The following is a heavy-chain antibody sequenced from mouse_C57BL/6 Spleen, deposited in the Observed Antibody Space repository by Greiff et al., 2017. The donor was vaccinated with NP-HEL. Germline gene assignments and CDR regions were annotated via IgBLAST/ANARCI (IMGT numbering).Heavy chain of an antibody. CDR2: IYPGSGST. V-gene: IGHV1-55*01. CDR3: ARWNPIYYGTYYAMDY. D-gene: IGHD2-1*01. Sequence: QVQLQQPGAELVKPGASVKMSCKASGYTFTSYWITWVKQRPGQGLEWIGDIYPGSGSTNYNETFKSKATLTVATSSSTAYMQLSSLTSEDSAVYYCARWNPIYYGTYYAMDYWGQGTSVTVSS. CDR1: GYTFTSYW. J-gene: IGHJ4*01.